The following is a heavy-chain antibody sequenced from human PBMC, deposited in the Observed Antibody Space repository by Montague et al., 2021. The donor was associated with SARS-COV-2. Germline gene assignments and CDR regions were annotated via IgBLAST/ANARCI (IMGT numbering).Heavy chain of an antibody. CDR1: GFTFSSYW. CDR2: INSDGSST. J-gene: IGHJ5*02. D-gene: IGHD3-10*01. V-gene: IGHV3-74*01. CDR3: ARVVITMVRGVIYAWFDP. Sequence: SLRLSCAASGFTFSSYWMHWVRQAAGKGLVWVSRINSDGSSTSYADSVKGRFTISRDNAKNTLYLQMNSLRAEDTAVYYCARVVITMVRGVIYAWFDPWGQGTLVTVSS.